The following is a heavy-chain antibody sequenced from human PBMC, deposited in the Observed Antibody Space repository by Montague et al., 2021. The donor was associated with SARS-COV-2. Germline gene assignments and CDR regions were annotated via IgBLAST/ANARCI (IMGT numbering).Heavy chain of an antibody. Sequence: SETLSLTCAVYTESFNGYYWTWIRQPPGKGLELIGEISHPGSTKYNPSLKSRVTISLDTYRKQVSLRLTSVTAADSATYYCARGVYNRVIFVISPRYYFDYWGQGSMVAVSA. V-gene: IGHV4-34*01. D-gene: IGHD1-1*01. J-gene: IGHJ4*02. CDR3: ARGVYNRVIFVISPRYYFDY. CDR1: TESFNGYY. CDR2: ISHPGST.